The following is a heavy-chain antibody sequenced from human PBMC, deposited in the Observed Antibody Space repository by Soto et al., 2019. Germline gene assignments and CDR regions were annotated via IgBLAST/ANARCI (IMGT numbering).Heavy chain of an antibody. J-gene: IGHJ5*02. CDR3: ARAYYDILTGSLPNWFDP. Sequence: GGSLRLSCAASGFTFSSYAMSWVRQAPGKGLEWVSAISGSGGSTYYADSVKGRFTISRDNSKNTLYLQMNSLRAEDTAVYYCARAYYDILTGSLPNWFDPWGQGTLVTVSS. CDR2: ISGSGGST. CDR1: GFTFSSYA. D-gene: IGHD3-9*01. V-gene: IGHV3-23*01.